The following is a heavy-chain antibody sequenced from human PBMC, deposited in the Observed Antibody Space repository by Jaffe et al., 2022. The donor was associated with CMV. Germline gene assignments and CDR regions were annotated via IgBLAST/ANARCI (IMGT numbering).Heavy chain of an antibody. CDR3: ASYSVDYYDSSGPITEVY. Sequence: QVQLVQSGAEVKKPGASVKVSCKASGYTFTSYYMHWVRQAPGQGLEWMGIINPSGGSTSYAQKFQGRVTMTRDTSTSTVYMELSSLRSEDTAVYYCASYSVDYYDSSGPITEVYWGQGTLVTVSS. CDR2: INPSGGST. D-gene: IGHD3-22*01. V-gene: IGHV1-46*01. CDR1: GYTFTSYY. J-gene: IGHJ4*02.